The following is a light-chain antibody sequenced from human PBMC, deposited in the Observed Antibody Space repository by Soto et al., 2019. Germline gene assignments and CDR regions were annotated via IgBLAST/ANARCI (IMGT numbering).Light chain of an antibody. CDR1: QSLVFSDGNTY. Sequence: DVVMTQSPLSLPVTLGQPASFSCRSSQSLVFSDGNTYLTWFHQRPGQSPRRLIYMVSNRDSGVPDRFSGSGSGTDFTLTISSLLSEDFAVYYCQQYKGWPTFGQGTKV. J-gene: IGKJ1*01. CDR2: MVS. CDR3: QQYKGWPT. V-gene: IGKV2-30*01.